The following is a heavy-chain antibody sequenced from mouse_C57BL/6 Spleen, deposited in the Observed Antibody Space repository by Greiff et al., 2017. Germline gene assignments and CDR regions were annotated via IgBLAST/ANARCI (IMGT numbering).Heavy chain of an antibody. V-gene: IGHV1-5*01. CDR2: LYPGNSDT. CDR3: TREANGDFNWDLAWFAY. Sequence: VQLQQSGTVLARPGASVKMSCKTSGYTFTSYWMHWVKQRPGQGLEWIGALYPGNSDTSYNQKFKGKAKLTAVTSASTAYMELSSLTNEDSAVYYCTREANGDFNWDLAWFAYWGQGTLVTVSA. D-gene: IGHD4-1*01. J-gene: IGHJ3*01. CDR1: GYTFTSYW.